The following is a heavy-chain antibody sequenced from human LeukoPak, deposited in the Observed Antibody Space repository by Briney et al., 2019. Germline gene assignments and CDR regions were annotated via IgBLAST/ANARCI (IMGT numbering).Heavy chain of an antibody. CDR2: IYTSGST. V-gene: IGHV4-61*02. CDR3: VGYGLYFDY. CDR1: GGSLSSGSYY. J-gene: IGHJ4*02. D-gene: IGHD5-18*01. Sequence: PSQTLSLTCTVSGGSLSSGSYYWSWIRQPAGKGLEWIGRIYTSGSTNYNPSLKSRVTISVDTSKNQFSLKLSSVTAADTAVYYCVGYGLYFDYWGQGTLVTVSS.